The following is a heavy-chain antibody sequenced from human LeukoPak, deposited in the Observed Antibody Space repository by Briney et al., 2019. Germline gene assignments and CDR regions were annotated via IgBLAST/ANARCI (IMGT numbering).Heavy chain of an antibody. Sequence: SETLSLTCIVSGGSFSGNYWIWVRQPPRKGLEWIGYIHYSGSTNYNPSLTSRVTIFIDTSKNQISLRLCSVTAADTAVYYCAREGDGDHAALDYWGRGTLVTVSS. D-gene: IGHD4-17*01. CDR1: GGSFSGNY. CDR2: IHYSGST. V-gene: IGHV4-59*01. J-gene: IGHJ4*02. CDR3: AREGDGDHAALDY.